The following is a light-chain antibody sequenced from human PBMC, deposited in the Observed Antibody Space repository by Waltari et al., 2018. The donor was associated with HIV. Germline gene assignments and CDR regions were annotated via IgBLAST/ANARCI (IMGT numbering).Light chain of an antibody. CDR2: DVR. V-gene: IGLV2-11*01. CDR3: CSEAGSYRV. CDR1: SSDVGGYNY. Sequence: QSALTQPRSVSGSPGQSVPISCTGTSSDVGGYNYVSWYQQHPGKAPTLMIYDVRQRPSGGPDHCSGYKSGNTDSLTISGLQAQDEAEYYCCSEAGSYRVSGGWTKLTGL. J-gene: IGLJ3*02.